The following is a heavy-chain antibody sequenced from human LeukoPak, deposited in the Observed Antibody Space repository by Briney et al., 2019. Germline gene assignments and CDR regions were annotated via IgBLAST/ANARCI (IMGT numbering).Heavy chain of an antibody. D-gene: IGHD2-15*01. CDR2: INRDGSQR. J-gene: IGHJ4*02. CDR3: ARDSTYSSGSRFYDRFDY. CDR1: GFTFSSHW. Sequence: PGESLRLSCAASGFTFSSHWMTWVRQAPGKGLEWVANINRDGSQRNHVDSVKGRFTISRDNAKNSLYLQMDSLTAEDTAVYYCARDSTYSSGSRFYDRFDYWGQGTLVTVSS. V-gene: IGHV3-7*03.